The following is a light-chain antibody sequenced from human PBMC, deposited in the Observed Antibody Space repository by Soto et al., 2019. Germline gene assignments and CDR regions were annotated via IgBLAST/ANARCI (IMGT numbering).Light chain of an antibody. Sequence: QSALTQPASVSGSPGQSITISCTGTSSDVGGYKYVSWYQQHPGKAPKLMIYDVSNRPSGVSNRFSGSKSGNTASLTISGLQAEDGADYYCSSYTSSSTLVFGTGTKVTVL. V-gene: IGLV2-14*03. CDR3: SSYTSSSTLV. CDR2: DVS. CDR1: SSDVGGYKY. J-gene: IGLJ1*01.